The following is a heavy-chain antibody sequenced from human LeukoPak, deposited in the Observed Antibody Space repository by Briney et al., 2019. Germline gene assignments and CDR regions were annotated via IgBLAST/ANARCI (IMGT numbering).Heavy chain of an antibody. CDR1: GFTFSSYW. J-gene: IGHJ3*02. V-gene: IGHV3-7*04. D-gene: IGHD3-22*01. CDR2: IKQDGSEK. CDR3: ARGGSYDSSAFDI. Sequence: GGSLRLSCAASGFTFSSYWMSWVRQAPGKGLEWVANIKQDGSEKYHVDSVKGRFTISRDNAKNSLYLQMNSLRAEDTAVYYCARGGSYDSSAFDIWGQGTMVTVSS.